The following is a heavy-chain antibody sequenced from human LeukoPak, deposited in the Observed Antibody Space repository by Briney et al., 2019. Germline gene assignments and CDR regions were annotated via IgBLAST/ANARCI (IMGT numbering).Heavy chain of an antibody. CDR1: GGSISSYY. V-gene: IGHV4-59*01. CDR3: ARVVEGNYYDSSGYPYYYYYMDV. D-gene: IGHD3-22*01. Sequence: SETLSLTCTVSGGSISSYYWSWIRQPPGKGLEWIGYIYYSGSTNYNPSLKSRVTISVDTSKNQFSLKLSSVTAADTAVYYCARVVEGNYYDSSGYPYYYYYMDVWGKGTTVTVSS. CDR2: IYYSGST. J-gene: IGHJ6*03.